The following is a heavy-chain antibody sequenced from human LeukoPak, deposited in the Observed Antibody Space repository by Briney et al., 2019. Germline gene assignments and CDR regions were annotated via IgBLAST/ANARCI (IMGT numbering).Heavy chain of an antibody. Sequence: PSQTLSLTCAVSGGSISSSGYSWSWIRQPPGKGLEWIGYIHHTGSTYYNPSLKSRVTISVDRSKNQFSLKLSSATAADTAIYFCARTPTYCGGDCYYFDPWGQGTLVTVSS. J-gene: IGHJ5*02. V-gene: IGHV4-30-2*01. CDR1: GGSISSSGYS. D-gene: IGHD2-21*02. CDR2: IHHTGST. CDR3: ARTPTYCGGDCYYFDP.